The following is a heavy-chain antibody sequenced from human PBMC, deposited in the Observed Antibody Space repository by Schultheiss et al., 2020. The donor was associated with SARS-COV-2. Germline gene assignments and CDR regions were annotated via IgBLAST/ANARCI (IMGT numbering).Heavy chain of an antibody. D-gene: IGHD5-24*01. V-gene: IGHV4-31*03. CDR1: GGSISSGGYY. CDR3: ARHADGHNHFDY. CDR2: IYYSGST. Sequence: SQTLSLTCTVSGGSISSGGYYWSWIRQHPGKGLEWIGYIYYSGSTYYNPSLKSRVTISVDTSKNQFSLKLSSVTAADTAVYYCARHADGHNHFDYWGQGALVTVSS. J-gene: IGHJ4*02.